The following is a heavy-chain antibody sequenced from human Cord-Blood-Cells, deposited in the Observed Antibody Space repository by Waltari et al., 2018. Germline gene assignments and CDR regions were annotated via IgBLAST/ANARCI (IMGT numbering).Heavy chain of an antibody. CDR2: IYYSGST. CDR1: GGSLSSSSYS. D-gene: IGHD3-10*01. V-gene: IGHV4-39*01. J-gene: IGHJ4*02. Sequence: QLQLQESGPGLVKPSETLSLTCTVSGGSLSSSSYSWGWIRQPPGKGLEWIGSIYYSGSTDDSPSRKSRVTISVDTSKNQFSLKLSSVTAADTAVYYCARQGGYYGSGSYYDYWGQGTLVTVSS. CDR3: ARQGGYYGSGSYYDY.